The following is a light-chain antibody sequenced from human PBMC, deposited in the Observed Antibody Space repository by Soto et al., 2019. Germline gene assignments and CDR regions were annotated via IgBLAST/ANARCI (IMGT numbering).Light chain of an antibody. CDR1: SSNIGSNT. Sequence: QSVLTQPPSASGTPGQRVTISCSGSSSNIGSNTVNWYQQLPGTAPKLLIHSSNQRPSGVPDRFSGSKSGTSASLAISGLQSEDEADYYCAAWDDSLNGLYVFGTGTKVTVL. CDR2: SSN. J-gene: IGLJ1*01. V-gene: IGLV1-44*01. CDR3: AAWDDSLNGLYV.